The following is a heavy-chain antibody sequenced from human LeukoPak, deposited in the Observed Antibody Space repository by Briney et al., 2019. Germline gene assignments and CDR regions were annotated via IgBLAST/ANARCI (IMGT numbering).Heavy chain of an antibody. CDR1: GGTFSSYA. CDR3: ARARRYSGYDLVY. Sequence: ASVKVSCKASGGTFSSYAISWVRQAPGQGPEWMGWISAYNGNTNYAQKLQGRVTMTTDTSTSTAYMELRSLRSDDTAVYYCARARRYSGYDLVYWGQGTLVTVSS. V-gene: IGHV1-18*01. D-gene: IGHD5-12*01. J-gene: IGHJ4*02. CDR2: ISAYNGNT.